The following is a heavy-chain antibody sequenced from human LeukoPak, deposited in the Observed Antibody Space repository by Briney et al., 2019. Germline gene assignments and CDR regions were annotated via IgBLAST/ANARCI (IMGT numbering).Heavy chain of an antibody. CDR2: LYSDGRT. V-gene: IGHV3-53*01. CDR3: ATSSLGWGPDAFDI. J-gene: IGHJ3*02. D-gene: IGHD6-19*01. Sequence: PGGSLRLSCAASGFTVSGKYMSWVRRAPEKGLEWVSVLYSDGRTNSADSVKGRFTISRDNSKNMMYLQMNGLRAEDTAVYYCATSSLGWGPDAFDIWGQGTMVAVSS. CDR1: GFTVSGKY.